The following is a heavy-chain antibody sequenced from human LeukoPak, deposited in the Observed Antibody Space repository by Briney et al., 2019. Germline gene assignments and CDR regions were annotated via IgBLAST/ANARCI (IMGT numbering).Heavy chain of an antibody. CDR2: MKSKEDGETT. CDR3: TSLDRGGLADDY. Sequence: GGSLRLSCAASGFXFTNAWMSWVRQAPGKGLEWIGRMKSKEDGETTGYGGPVKGRFTISRDDMKDTVYLQMNSLETEDTGVYYCTSLDRGGLADDYWGQGILVTVSS. D-gene: IGHD6-13*01. J-gene: IGHJ4*02. CDR1: GFXFTNAW. V-gene: IGHV3-15*01.